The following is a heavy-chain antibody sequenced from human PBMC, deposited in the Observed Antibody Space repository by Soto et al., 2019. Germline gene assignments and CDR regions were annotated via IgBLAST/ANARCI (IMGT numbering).Heavy chain of an antibody. D-gene: IGHD2-21*02. V-gene: IGHV4-30-4*01. Sequence: SETLSLTCTVSGGSISSGDYYWSWIRQPPGKGLEWIGYIYYSGSTYYNPSLKSRVTISVDTSKNQFSLKLSSVTAADTAVYYCARIKVVTTDRPSEYWGQGTLVTVS. CDR2: IYYSGST. CDR1: GGSISSGDYY. J-gene: IGHJ4*02. CDR3: ARIKVVTTDRPSEY.